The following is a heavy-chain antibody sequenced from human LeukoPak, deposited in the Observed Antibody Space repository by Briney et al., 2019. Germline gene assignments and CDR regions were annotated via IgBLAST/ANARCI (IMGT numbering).Heavy chain of an antibody. Sequence: SGTLSLTCAVSSGSIFRSNWWSWVRQPPGKGLEWIGQIFHSGSTSYSPSLKSRVTISVDTSKNQFSLKLSSVTAADTAVYYCARRRYSSGRRNYFDYWGQGTLVTVSS. CDR3: ARRRYSSGRRNYFDY. CDR2: IFHSGST. D-gene: IGHD3-22*01. J-gene: IGHJ4*02. CDR1: SGSIFRSNW. V-gene: IGHV4-4*02.